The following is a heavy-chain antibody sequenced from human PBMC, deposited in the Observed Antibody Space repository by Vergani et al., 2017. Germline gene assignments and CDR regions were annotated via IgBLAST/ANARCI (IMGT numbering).Heavy chain of an antibody. D-gene: IGHD1-7*01. CDR2: IRYDGSNT. V-gene: IGHV3-30*02. CDR3: TRIRNNWNYDPPGA. Sequence: QVQLVESGGGVVQPGGSLRLSCGASGFTFSNYGMHWVRQAPGKGLEWVTFIRYDGSNTYYADSVKGRFTISRDNSKNTLFLQMNSLRPEDTAVYYCTRIRNNWNYDPPGAWGQGTLVTVSS. CDR1: GFTFSNYG. J-gene: IGHJ5*02.